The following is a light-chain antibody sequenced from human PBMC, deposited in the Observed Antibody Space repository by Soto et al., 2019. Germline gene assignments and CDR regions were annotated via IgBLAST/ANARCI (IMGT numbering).Light chain of an antibody. V-gene: IGKV3-20*01. CDR2: GAS. CDR1: QRVASSH. Sequence: EIVLTQSPGTLSLSPGESATLSCRASQRVASSHIAWYRQKPGQAPWLLIYGASNRATGIPDRFSGSRSGRNCPLTLSRLDDEDSAVNYCQHYGSSPPHTFGQGTKLKIK. CDR3: QHYGSSPPHT. J-gene: IGKJ2*01.